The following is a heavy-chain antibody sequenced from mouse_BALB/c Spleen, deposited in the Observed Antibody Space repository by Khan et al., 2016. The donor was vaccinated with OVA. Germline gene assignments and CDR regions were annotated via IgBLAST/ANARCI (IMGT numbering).Heavy chain of an antibody. V-gene: IGHV1S81*02. Sequence: QVQLQQSGAELVKPGASVKLSCKASGYTFSSYYMYWVKQRPGQGLEWIGEINPNNGGTNFNEKFKRKATLTVDKSSSTAYVQLSSLTSEDSAVCYCTRSGYGSFAYWGQGTLVTVSA. J-gene: IGHJ3*01. CDR1: GYTFSSYY. D-gene: IGHD2-2*01. CDR2: INPNNGGT. CDR3: TRSGYGSFAY.